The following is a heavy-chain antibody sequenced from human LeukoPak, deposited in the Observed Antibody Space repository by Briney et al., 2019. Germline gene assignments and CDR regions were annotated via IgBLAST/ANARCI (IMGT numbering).Heavy chain of an antibody. CDR1: GFTFRSYA. V-gene: IGHV3-23*01. J-gene: IGHJ4*02. D-gene: IGHD2-15*01. Sequence: PGGSLRLSCAASGFTFRSYAMSWVRPAPGKGLEWVSAISGSGTTYYADAVRGRFTISRDNSKNTLYLQMNSLRAEDTAVYYCAKDHCSGGSCYFDYWGQGTLVTVSS. CDR3: AKDHCSGGSCYFDY. CDR2: ISGSGTT.